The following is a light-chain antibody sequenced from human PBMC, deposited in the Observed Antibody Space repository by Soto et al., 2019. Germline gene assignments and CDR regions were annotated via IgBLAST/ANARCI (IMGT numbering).Light chain of an antibody. CDR1: TSDVGAYNY. Sequence: QSALTQPASVSGSPGQSITISCTGSTSDVGAYNYVSWYKHHPGQAPQLMIYEVSNRPSGVSNRFSGSKSGNTASLTISVLQADDEGDYYCSSKTSSSSPFVFGTGTKVTVL. CDR3: SSKTSSSSPFV. CDR2: EVS. J-gene: IGLJ1*01. V-gene: IGLV2-14*01.